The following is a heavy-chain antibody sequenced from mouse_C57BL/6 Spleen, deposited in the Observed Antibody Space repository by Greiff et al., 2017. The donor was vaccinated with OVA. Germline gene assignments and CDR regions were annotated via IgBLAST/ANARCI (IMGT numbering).Heavy chain of an antibody. CDR2: INPNNGGT. V-gene: IGHV1-18*01. Sequence: EVQLQQSGPELVKPGASVKIPCKASGYTFTDYNMDWVKQSHGKSLEWIGDINPNNGGTIYNQKFKGKATLTVDKSSSTAYMELRSLTSEDTAVYYCARAPLYYGSSYVGFDYWGQGTTRTVSS. CDR1: GYTFTDYN. CDR3: ARAPLYYGSSYVGFDY. J-gene: IGHJ2*01. D-gene: IGHD1-1*01.